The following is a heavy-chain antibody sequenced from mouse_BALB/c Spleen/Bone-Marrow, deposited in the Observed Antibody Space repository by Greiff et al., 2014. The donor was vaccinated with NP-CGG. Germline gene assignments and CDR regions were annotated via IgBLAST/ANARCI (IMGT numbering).Heavy chain of an antibody. CDR1: GYSFTGYT. V-gene: IGHV1-26*01. CDR2: INTYNGGT. J-gene: IGHJ4*01. D-gene: IGHD1-1*01. CDR3: ARWDYYGYAMDY. Sequence: EVQLKQSGPELVKPGASMKISCKASGYSFTGYTMNWVKQSHGKNLEWIGLINTYNGGTSYNQKFMGKATLTVDKSSSTAYMELLSLTSEDSAVYYCARWDYYGYAMDYWGQGTSVTVSS.